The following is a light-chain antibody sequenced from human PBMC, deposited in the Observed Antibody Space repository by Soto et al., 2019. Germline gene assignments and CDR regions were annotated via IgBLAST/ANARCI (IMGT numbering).Light chain of an antibody. CDR1: QGVASD. J-gene: IGKJ4*01. V-gene: IGKV1-39*01. CDR3: QQSYSTLVLT. Sequence: IQMTQSPSSLSASVGDSVTITCRASQGVASDLSWYQQRPGKAPKLLIYGASNLQSGVPSRFSGRGSGTLFTLTISSLQPEDVATYYCQQSYSTLVLTFGGGTKVEL. CDR2: GAS.